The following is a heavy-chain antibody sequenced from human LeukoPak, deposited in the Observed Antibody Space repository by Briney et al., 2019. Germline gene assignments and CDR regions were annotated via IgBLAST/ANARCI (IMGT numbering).Heavy chain of an antibody. D-gene: IGHD3-10*01. CDR1: GGSISSSSYY. CDR2: IYYSGST. V-gene: IGHV4-39*01. Sequence: PSETLSLTCTVSGGSISSSSYYWGWIRQPPGKGLEWIGSIYYSGSTYYNPSLKSRVTISVDTSKNQFSLKLSSVTAADTAVYYCASRAHLLWFGELHHQFDYWGQGTLVTVSS. CDR3: ASRAHLLWFGELHHQFDY. J-gene: IGHJ4*02.